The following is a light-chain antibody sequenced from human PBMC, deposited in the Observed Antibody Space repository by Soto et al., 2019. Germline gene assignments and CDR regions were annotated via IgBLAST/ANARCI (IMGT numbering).Light chain of an antibody. Sequence: EIVLTHSPATLSFSPWQGATLSFRSSQSVSSYLAWYQQKPGQAPRLLIYDASNRATGIPARFSGSGSGTDFTLTISSLEPEDFAVYYCQQRSNWPPITFGQGTRLENK. CDR1: QSVSSY. J-gene: IGKJ5*01. V-gene: IGKV3-11*01. CDR3: QQRSNWPPIT. CDR2: DAS.